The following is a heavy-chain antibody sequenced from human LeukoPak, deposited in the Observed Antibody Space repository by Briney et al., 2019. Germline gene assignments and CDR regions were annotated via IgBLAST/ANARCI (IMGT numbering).Heavy chain of an antibody. J-gene: IGHJ3*02. D-gene: IGHD6-13*01. CDR1: GFTFSSYG. CDR2: ISGSGINT. Sequence: GGSLILSCAAAGFTFSSYGMGWVRQAPGKGLEWVSGISGSGINTYYADSVKGRFTVSRDKSKNTLYLQMNSLRAEDTAVYCCAKGRSSTWYSAFDIWGQGTMVTVSS. CDR3: AKGRSSTWYSAFDI. V-gene: IGHV3-23*01.